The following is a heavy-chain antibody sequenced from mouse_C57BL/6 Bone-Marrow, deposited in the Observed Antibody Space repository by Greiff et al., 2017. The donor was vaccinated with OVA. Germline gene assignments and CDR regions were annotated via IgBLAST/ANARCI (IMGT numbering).Heavy chain of an antibody. CDR3: ARCVYAMDC. CDR1: GYTFTSYW. CDR2: INPSNGGT. J-gene: IGHJ4*01. V-gene: IGHV1-53*01. Sequence: QVQLQQPGPELVKPGASVKLSCKASGYTFTSYWMHWVKQRPGQGLEWIGNINPSNGGTNYNEKLKSKATLTVDKSSSTAYRKLSSLRSEESAVYYCARCVYAMDCWGQGTSVTVSA.